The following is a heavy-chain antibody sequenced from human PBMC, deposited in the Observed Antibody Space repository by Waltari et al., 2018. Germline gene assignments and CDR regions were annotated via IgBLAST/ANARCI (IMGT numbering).Heavy chain of an antibody. Sequence: QMQLQESGPGLVKPSEPLSLTCPVSGGSISSSTYYWGWIRQPPGKGLEWIGNIYYSGSTYYKPSLKSRLTISVDTSKNQFSLNLRSVTAADTAVYYCARLPISLGVGSVFDIWGQGTMVTVSS. V-gene: IGHV4-39*01. CDR3: ARLPISLGVGSVFDI. CDR2: IYYSGST. D-gene: IGHD2-15*01. J-gene: IGHJ3*02. CDR1: GGSISSSTYY.